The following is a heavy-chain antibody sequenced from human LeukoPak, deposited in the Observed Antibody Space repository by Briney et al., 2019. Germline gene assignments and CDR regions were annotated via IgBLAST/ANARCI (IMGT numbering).Heavy chain of an antibody. CDR1: DFTFRTYA. D-gene: IGHD5-18*01. CDR2: IYSGGNT. Sequence: GGSLRLSCAASDFTFRTYAMTWVRQAPGKGLEWVSIIYSGGNTYYADSVKGRFTISRDNSKNTLYLQMNGLRAEDTAVYYCARQQDTTNPGYWGQGTLVTVSS. J-gene: IGHJ4*02. V-gene: IGHV3-66*04. CDR3: ARQQDTTNPGY.